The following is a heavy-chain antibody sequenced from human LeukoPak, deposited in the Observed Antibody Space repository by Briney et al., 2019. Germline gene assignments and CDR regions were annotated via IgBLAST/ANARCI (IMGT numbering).Heavy chain of an antibody. Sequence: GGTVKDSCMASGYTFTGYYMHWVRQAPGQGLEWMGWINPDSGGTNYAQKFQGRVTMTRDTSISTAYMDLSRLRSDDTAVYYCARAHHHPGMDVWGQRNTVSVSS. CDR1: GYTFTGYY. V-gene: IGHV1-2*02. CDR3: ARAHHHPGMDV. CDR2: INPDSGGT. J-gene: IGHJ6*02.